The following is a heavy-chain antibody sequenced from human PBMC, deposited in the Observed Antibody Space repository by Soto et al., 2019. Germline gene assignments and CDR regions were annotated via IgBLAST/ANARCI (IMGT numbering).Heavy chain of an antibody. CDR1: GYTFTSYA. V-gene: IGHV1-18*01. CDR2: ISADNGKT. J-gene: IGHJ3*02. D-gene: IGHD6-19*01. CDR3: ETVYSSALGDAFEI. Sequence: ASVKVSSKASGYTFTSYAISSLRQAPGQGLEWMGWISADNGKTNYAQKLQGRVTMTEDTSTNTAYMELSSLRSEDTAVYYCETVYSSALGDAFEIWGQGKMVT.